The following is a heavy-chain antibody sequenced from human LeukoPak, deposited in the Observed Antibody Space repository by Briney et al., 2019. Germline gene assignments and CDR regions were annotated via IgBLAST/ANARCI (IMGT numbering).Heavy chain of an antibody. CDR2: ISSSSSYI. CDR3: ARDRGERYYDSSGYSVDY. J-gene: IGHJ4*02. D-gene: IGHD3-22*01. V-gene: IGHV3-21*01. CDR1: GFTFSSYS. Sequence: PGGSLRLSCAASGFTFSSYSMNWVRQAPGKGLEWVSSISSSSSYIYYADSVKGRFTISRDNAKNSLYLQMNSLRAEDTAVYYCARDRGERYYDSSGYSVDYWGQGTLVTVSS.